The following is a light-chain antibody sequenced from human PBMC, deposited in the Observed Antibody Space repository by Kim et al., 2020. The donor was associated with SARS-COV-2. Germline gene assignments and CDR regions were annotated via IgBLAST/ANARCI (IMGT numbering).Light chain of an antibody. CDR3: HQHGSSPLT. Sequence: PGESATLFCRASESVDINNLAWYQQKPGQAPRLLIYGASSRPTGIPDRPRVSGSGTDFTPTISRLEPEDLAAYPCHQHGSSPLTFGQGTKL. J-gene: IGKJ1*01. CDR1: ESVDINN. CDR2: GAS. V-gene: IGKV3-20*01.